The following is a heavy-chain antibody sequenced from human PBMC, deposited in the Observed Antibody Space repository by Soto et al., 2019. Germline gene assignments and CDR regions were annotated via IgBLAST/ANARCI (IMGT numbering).Heavy chain of an antibody. J-gene: IGHJ4*02. V-gene: IGHV3-33*01. CDR2: LWYDGSRE. CDR1: GFSVSTHV. D-gene: IGHD3-22*01. Sequence: QVRLVESGGGVVQPGRSLRLSCTASGFSVSTHVIHWVRQAPGKGLEWVAVLWYDGSREYYAESVKGRFTISRDNSKNTMYLQMNSLRAEDTAVYYCARVPRYDTWYFDYWGQGTLATVSS. CDR3: ARVPRYDTWYFDY.